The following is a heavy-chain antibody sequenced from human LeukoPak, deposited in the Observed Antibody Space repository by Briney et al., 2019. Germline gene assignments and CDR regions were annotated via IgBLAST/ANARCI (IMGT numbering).Heavy chain of an antibody. CDR1: GFTFSSYT. J-gene: IGHJ4*02. CDR3: ARDWLVGATPPYYFDY. CDR2: INGLRSYI. Sequence: GGSLRLSCAASGFTFSSYTMTWVRQAPGKGLEWVSSINGLRSYIDYADSVKGRFTIFRDNAKNSLCLQMNSLRAEDTAVYYCARDWLVGATPPYYFDYWGQGTLVTVSS. D-gene: IGHD1-26*01. V-gene: IGHV3-21*01.